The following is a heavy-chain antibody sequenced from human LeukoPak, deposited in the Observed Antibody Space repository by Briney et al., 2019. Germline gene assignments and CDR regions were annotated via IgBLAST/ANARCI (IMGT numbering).Heavy chain of an antibody. CDR2: ISSSSSYI. CDR3: ARYAFGELLNAFDM. J-gene: IGHJ3*02. CDR1: GFTFSNYS. Sequence: GGSLRLSCAASGFTFSNYSMNWVRQAPGKGLEWVSSISSSSSYIYYADSVKGRFTISRDNAKNSLYLQMDSLRAEDTAVYYCARYAFGELLNAFDMRGQGTMVTVSS. D-gene: IGHD1-26*01. V-gene: IGHV3-21*01.